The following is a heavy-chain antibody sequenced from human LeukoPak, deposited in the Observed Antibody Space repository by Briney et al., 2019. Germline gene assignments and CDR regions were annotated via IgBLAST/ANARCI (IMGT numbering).Heavy chain of an antibody. D-gene: IGHD3-10*01. J-gene: IGHJ4*02. CDR3: ARVSSVGGSGSYYRSLDY. V-gene: IGHV3-20*04. CDR2: INWNGGST. Sequence: GGSLRLSCAASGFTFSDYYMSWVRQAPGKGLEWVSGINWNGGSTGYADSVKGRFTISRDNAKNSLYLQMNSLRAEDTALYYCARVSSVGGSGSYYRSLDYWGQGTLVTVSS. CDR1: GFTFSDYY.